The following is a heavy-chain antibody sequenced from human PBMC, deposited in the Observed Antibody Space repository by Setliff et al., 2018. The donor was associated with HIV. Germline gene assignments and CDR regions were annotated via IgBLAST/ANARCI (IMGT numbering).Heavy chain of an antibody. CDR1: GGSINRSNYH. J-gene: IGHJ4*02. CDR3: ARQTWEYYDTLTGYYRSPKNFDS. CDR2: ISYTGST. Sequence: PSETLSLTCTVPGGSINRSNYHWGWIRQPPGKGLEWIGTISYTGSTYYDPSLKSRVTISLDTSKNQFFLKLSSVTAPDTAIYYCARQTWEYYDTLTGYYRSPKNFDSWGQGTQVTVSS. V-gene: IGHV4-39*01. D-gene: IGHD3-9*01.